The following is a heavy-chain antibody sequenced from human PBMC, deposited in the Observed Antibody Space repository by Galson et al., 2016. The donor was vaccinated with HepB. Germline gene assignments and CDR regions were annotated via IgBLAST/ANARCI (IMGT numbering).Heavy chain of an antibody. CDR1: GYTFNNYA. CDR3: ASEDGYYGSGSQAFDI. V-gene: IGHV1-3*01. CDR2: INPGNGDT. D-gene: IGHD3-10*01. J-gene: IGHJ3*02. Sequence: SVKVSCKASGYTFNNYAIHWVRQAPGHRLEWMGWINPGNGDTKHSQTFQGRITFTRDASASTANMEVTSLTSEDTAVYYCASEDGYYGSGSQAFDIWGQGTMVTVSS.